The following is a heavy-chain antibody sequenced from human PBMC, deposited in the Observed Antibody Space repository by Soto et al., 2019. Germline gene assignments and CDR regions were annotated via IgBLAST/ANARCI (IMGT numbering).Heavy chain of an antibody. D-gene: IGHD3-22*01. CDR2: ISAYNGNT. V-gene: IGHV1-18*04. CDR1: GYTFTSYG. CDR3: ARERGYDTSGYYLYYYYYGMDV. J-gene: IGHJ6*02. Sequence: VPVKVSCKTSGYTFTSYGISWVRQAPGQGLEWMGWISAYNGNTNYAQKLQGRVTMTTDTSTSTAYMELRSLRSDDTAVYYCARERGYDTSGYYLYYYYYGMDVWGQGTTVTVSS.